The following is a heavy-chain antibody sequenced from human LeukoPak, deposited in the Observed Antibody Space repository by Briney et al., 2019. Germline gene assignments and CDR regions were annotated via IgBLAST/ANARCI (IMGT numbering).Heavy chain of an antibody. D-gene: IGHD2-2*01. CDR3: ARSLGLTAPTAWENWLDP. V-gene: IGHV3-30-3*01. CDR2: ISYDGVNK. Sequence: GSLRLSFAASGFVFSNYGIHWVRPAPGKGLEWVAVISYDGVNKYYADSVRGRFTLSRDNSENTLYLQMDSLRAEDTAVYYCARSLGLTAPTAWENWLDPWGQGALVIVSS. J-gene: IGHJ5*02. CDR1: GFVFSNYG.